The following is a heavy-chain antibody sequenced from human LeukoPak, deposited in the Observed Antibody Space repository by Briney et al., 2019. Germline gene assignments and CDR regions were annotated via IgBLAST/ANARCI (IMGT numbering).Heavy chain of an antibody. J-gene: IGHJ4*02. CDR1: GFTFSSYG. Sequence: GGSLRLSCAASGFTFSSYGMHWVRQAPGKGLEWVAVIWYDGSNKYYADSVKGRFTISGDNSKNTLYLQMNSLRAEDTAVYYCAREHIVVVSGNRGYYFDYWGQGTLVTVSS. D-gene: IGHD2-21*01. CDR3: AREHIVVVSGNRGYYFDY. CDR2: IWYDGSNK. V-gene: IGHV3-33*01.